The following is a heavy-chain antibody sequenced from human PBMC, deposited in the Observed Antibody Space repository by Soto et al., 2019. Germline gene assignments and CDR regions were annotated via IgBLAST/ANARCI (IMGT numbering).Heavy chain of an antibody. Sequence: QVQLVESGGGVVQPGRSLRLSCAASGFTFSSYGMHWVRQAPGKGLEWVAVISYDGSNKYYADSVKGRFTISRDNSKNTLYMQMNSLRAEDTAVYYCAKDLPLVGDYAFPFDYWGKGTLVTVSS. CDR2: ISYDGSNK. J-gene: IGHJ4*02. CDR1: GFTFSSYG. D-gene: IGHD4-17*01. V-gene: IGHV3-30*18. CDR3: AKDLPLVGDYAFPFDY.